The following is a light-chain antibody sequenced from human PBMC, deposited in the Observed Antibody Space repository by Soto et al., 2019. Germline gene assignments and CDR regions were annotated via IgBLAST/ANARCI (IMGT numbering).Light chain of an antibody. Sequence: ESVLTQSPGTLSLSPGERATLSCRASQRVSSSYLAWYQQKPGQAPRLLIYGASTRATGIPDRFSGSGSGTDFTLTISRREPEDFAVYFCQRYGSSPPFTFGQGNKVEI. CDR2: GAS. V-gene: IGKV3-20*01. CDR3: QRYGSSPPFT. J-gene: IGKJ2*01. CDR1: QRVSSSY.